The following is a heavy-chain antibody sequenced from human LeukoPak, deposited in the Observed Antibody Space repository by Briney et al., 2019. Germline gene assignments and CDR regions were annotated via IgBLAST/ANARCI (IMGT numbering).Heavy chain of an antibody. CDR3: ARRGGSGRAFDI. CDR2: ISYSGTT. V-gene: IGHV4-39*01. Sequence: PSETLSLTCTVSGGSISTNTYYWAWIRQPPGKGLEWIGDISYSGTTYYSPSLKSRVTTPVDTSKNQFSLKLNSVTATDTAVYYCARRGGSGRAFDIWGQGTMVTVSS. J-gene: IGHJ3*02. CDR1: GGSISTNTYY. D-gene: IGHD1-26*01.